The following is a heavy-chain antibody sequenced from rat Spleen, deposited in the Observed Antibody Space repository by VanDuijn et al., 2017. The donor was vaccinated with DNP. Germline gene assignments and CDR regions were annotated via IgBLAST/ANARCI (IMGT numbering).Heavy chain of an antibody. CDR3: ARAGLYYGYYYFDY. J-gene: IGHJ2*01. CDR2: INKDSRTI. Sequence: EVKLVESGGGLVKPGRSLKLSCAASGFNFNDYWMGWVRQAPGKGLEWIGEINKDSRTIHYTPSLKDKFTISRDNAQNTLYLQMSKLGSEDTAIYYCARAGLYYGYYYFDYWGQAVMVTVSS. D-gene: IGHD1-7*01. V-gene: IGHV4-2*01. CDR1: GFNFNDYW.